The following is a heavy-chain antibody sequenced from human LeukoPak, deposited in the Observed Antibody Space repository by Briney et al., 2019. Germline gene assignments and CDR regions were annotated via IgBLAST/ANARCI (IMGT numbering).Heavy chain of an antibody. V-gene: IGHV4-28*01. CDR3: ARQYYTSGPPRVCDY. CDR2: IYYSGST. CDR1: AYSMSTSNW. J-gene: IGHJ4*02. Sequence: PSETLSLTCAVYAYSMSTSNWGGWIRQPPGKGVEWIGYIYYSGSTFYDTSLTSPVTMSVDTSNNPFSLKLSSVTAADTAVYYCARQYYTSGPPRVCDYWGQGTLVTVSS. D-gene: IGHD6-19*01.